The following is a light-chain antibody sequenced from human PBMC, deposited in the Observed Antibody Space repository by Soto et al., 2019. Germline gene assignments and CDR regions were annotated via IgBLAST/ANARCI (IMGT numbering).Light chain of an antibody. Sequence: EIVLTQSPGTLSLSPGERATLSCRASQSIGSRYLAWYQQKPGQAPRLLIYGASTRATAIPDRFSGSGSGTDFTLTISRVEPEDFAVYYCPQFDTSPPWTFGQGTRVEMK. CDR3: PQFDTSPPWT. CDR2: GAS. V-gene: IGKV3-20*01. J-gene: IGKJ1*01. CDR1: QSIGSRY.